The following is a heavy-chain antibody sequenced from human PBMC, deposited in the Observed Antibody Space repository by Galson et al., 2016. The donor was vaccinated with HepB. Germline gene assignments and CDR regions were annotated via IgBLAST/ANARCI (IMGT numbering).Heavy chain of an antibody. CDR2: IYPGDSDT. J-gene: IGHJ4*02. Sequence: QSGAEVKKPGESLRLSCQGLGYSFSDNWIGWVRQKPGKGLEWMGVIYPGDSDTRYSPSFEGQVTISVDKSINTAYLQWTTLKAADTAIYYCTRPLDYADYVFGHCGQGTLVTVSS. CDR1: GYSFSDNW. V-gene: IGHV5-51*03. D-gene: IGHD4-17*01. CDR3: TRPLDYADYVFGH.